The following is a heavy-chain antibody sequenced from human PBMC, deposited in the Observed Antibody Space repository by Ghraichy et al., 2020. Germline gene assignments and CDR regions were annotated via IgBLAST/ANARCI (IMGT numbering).Heavy chain of an antibody. J-gene: IGHJ6*02. CDR1: GGSFSGYY. V-gene: IGHV4-34*01. CDR2: INHSGST. D-gene: IGHD2-2*01. CDR3: ARGRYCSSTSCPSNYYYYGMDV. Sequence: TCAVYGGSFSGYYWSWIRQPPGKGLEWIGEINHSGSTNYNPSLKGRVTISVDTSKNQFSLKLSSVTAADTAVYYCARGRYCSSTSCPSNYYYYGMDVWGQGTTVTVSS.